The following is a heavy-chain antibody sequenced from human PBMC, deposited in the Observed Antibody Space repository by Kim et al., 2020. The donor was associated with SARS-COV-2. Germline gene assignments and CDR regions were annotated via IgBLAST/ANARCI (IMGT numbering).Heavy chain of an antibody. J-gene: IGHJ6*02. CDR3: AKDYYHSSLSMDV. Sequence: YINPSLISRVTISADTSKNQFSLRLSSVSAADSAIYYCAKDYYHSSLSMDVWGQGTPVTVS. D-gene: IGHD3-22*01. V-gene: IGHV4-59*01.